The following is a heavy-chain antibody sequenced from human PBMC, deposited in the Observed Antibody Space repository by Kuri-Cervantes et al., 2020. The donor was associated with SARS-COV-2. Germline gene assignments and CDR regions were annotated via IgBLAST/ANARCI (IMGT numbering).Heavy chain of an antibody. Sequence: LSLTCAASGFTFSSYAMSWVRQAPGKGLEWVSAISGSGGSTYYADSVKGRFTISRDNSKNTLYLQMNSLRAEDTAVYYCAREGHSGLWYWGQGTLVTVSS. V-gene: IGHV3-23*01. CDR2: ISGSGGST. CDR3: AREGHSGLWY. J-gene: IGHJ4*02. CDR1: GFTFSSYA. D-gene: IGHD6-13*01.